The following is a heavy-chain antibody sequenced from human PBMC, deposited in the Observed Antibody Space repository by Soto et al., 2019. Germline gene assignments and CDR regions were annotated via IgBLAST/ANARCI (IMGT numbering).Heavy chain of an antibody. CDR3: ATDAGYGGKDRFAY. CDR2: FDPEYGET. D-gene: IGHD4-17*01. J-gene: IGHJ4*02. V-gene: IGHV1-24*01. Sequence: GASVKVSCKVSGYTLTELSIHWVRQAPVKVLEWMVGFDPEYGETIYAQKFQGRVTMTEDTSTDTAYMELSSLRSEDTAVYYCATDAGYGGKDRFAYWGPGTLVTVSS. CDR1: GYTLTELS.